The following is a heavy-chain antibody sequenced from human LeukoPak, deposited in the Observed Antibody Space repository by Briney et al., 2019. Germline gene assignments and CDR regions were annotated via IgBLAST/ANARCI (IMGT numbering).Heavy chain of an antibody. CDR3: ASPSSSWSPYYFDY. D-gene: IGHD6-13*01. V-gene: IGHV3-7*01. CDR2: IKQDGSEK. CDR1: GFTFSSYW. J-gene: IGHJ4*02. Sequence: PGGSLRLSCAASGFTFSSYWMSWVRQAPGKGLEWVANIKQDGSEKYYVDSVKGRFTISRDNAKNSLYLQMNSLRAEDTAVYYCASPSSSWSPYYFDYWGQGTLVTVSS.